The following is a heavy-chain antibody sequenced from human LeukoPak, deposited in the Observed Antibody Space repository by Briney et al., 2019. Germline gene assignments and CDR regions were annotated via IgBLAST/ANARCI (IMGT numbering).Heavy chain of an antibody. CDR2: IFSSGSS. Sequence: SETLSLTCIVSDGSISGCYWSWIRQPAGKGLEWIGRIFSSGSSTYNPSLKSRVTMSVDTSKSQFSPHMGSVTAADTAVYYCARGMTVVRGVPYYSVDVWGQGTTVTVSS. V-gene: IGHV4-4*07. CDR3: ARGMTVVRGVPYYSVDV. CDR1: DGSISGCY. J-gene: IGHJ6*02. D-gene: IGHD3-10*01.